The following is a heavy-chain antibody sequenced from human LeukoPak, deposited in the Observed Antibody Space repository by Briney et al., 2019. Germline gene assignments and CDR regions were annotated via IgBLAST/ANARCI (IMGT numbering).Heavy chain of an antibody. V-gene: IGHV1-2*02. D-gene: IGHD3-3*01. CDR2: INPNSGGT. CDR3: ARDGWSGYSYGYMDV. CDR1: GYTFTGYY. Sequence: ASVKVSCKASGYTFTGYYMHWARQAPGQGLEWMGWINPNSGGTNYAQKFQGRVTMTRDTSISTAYMELSRLRSDDTAVYYCARDGWSGYSYGYMDVWGKGTTVTVSS. J-gene: IGHJ6*03.